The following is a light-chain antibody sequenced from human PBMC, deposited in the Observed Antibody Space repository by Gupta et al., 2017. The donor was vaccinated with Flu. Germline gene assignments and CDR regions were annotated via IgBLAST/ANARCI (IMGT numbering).Light chain of an antibody. CDR2: DVS. V-gene: IGLV2-11*01. CDR1: SSDVGGYNY. CDR3: CSYAGSDTFWV. J-gene: IGLJ3*02. Sequence: QSALTQPRSVSGSPGQSVTISCTGSSSDVGGYNYVSWYQQYPGKAPKLMIYDVSKRPSGVPDRFSGSKSGNTASLTISGLQADDEADYYCCSYAGSDTFWVFGGGTKLTVL.